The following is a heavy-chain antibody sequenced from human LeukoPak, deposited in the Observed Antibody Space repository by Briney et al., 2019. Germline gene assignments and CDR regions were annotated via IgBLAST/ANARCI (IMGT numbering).Heavy chain of an antibody. V-gene: IGHV3-23*01. D-gene: IGHD2-15*01. CDR1: GFTFSSFA. CDR3: AKIPPGYCSAGSCYLDY. Sequence: GGSLRLSCAASGFTFSSFAMSWVRQAPGKGLECVSTISSSGRDTYYADSVKGRFTISRDNSKNTLYLQMNSLRAEDTAVFYCAKIPPGYCSAGSCYLDYWGQGTLVTVSS. J-gene: IGHJ4*02. CDR2: ISSSGRDT.